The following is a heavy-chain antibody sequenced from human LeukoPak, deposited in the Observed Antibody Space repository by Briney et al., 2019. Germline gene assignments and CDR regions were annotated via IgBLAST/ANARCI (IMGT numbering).Heavy chain of an antibody. D-gene: IGHD4-17*01. CDR2: IYYSGST. J-gene: IGHJ4*02. CDR1: GGSISSSSYY. Sequence: TPSETLSLTCTVSGGSISSSSYYWGWIRQPPGKGLEWIGSIYYSGSTYYNPSLKSRVTISVDTSKNQFSLKLSSVTAADTAVYYCARGLNRNDYGDYGYWGQGTLVTVSS. CDR3: ARGLNRNDYGDYGY. V-gene: IGHV4-39*07.